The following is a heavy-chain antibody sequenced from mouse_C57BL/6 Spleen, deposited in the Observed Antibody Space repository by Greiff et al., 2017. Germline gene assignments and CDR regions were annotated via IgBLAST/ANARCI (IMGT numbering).Heavy chain of an antibody. CDR2: IRLKSDDYAT. V-gene: IGHV6-3*01. CDR1: GFTFSNYW. Sequence: VQLKESGGGLVQPGGSMKLSCVASGFTFSNYWMNWVSQSPEKGLEWVAQIRLKSDDYATNCAVSVKGRFTISRDDSKSRVYLKMNNLRADDTGSYYCTGMLKAWFAYWGKGTLVTVSA. D-gene: IGHD1-3*01. J-gene: IGHJ3*01. CDR3: TGMLKAWFAY.